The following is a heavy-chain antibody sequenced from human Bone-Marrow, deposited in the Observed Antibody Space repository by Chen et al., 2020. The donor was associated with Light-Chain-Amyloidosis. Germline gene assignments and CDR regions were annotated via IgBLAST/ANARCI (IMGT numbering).Heavy chain of an antibody. V-gene: IGHV1-69*01. D-gene: IGHD3-16*01. CDR1: GGTFRNYA. J-gene: IGHJ1*01. CDR3: ARPPLPTLGEYFHH. CDR2: INPTFCTA. Sequence: QVQLVQSEAEVRKPGSSVRVSCKASGGTFRNYALNWVRQAPGQGREWMGAINPTFCTANYAPTCEGRFTITADDSTGTAYMELSSLKSEDTAVYYCARPPLPTLGEYFHHWGQGTLIPVSS.